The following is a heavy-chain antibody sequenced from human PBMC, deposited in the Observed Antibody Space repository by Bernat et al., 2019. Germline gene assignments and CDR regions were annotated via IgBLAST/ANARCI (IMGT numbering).Heavy chain of an antibody. Sequence: EVQLVESGGGLIQPGGSLRLSCAASGFTVSSNYMSWVRQAPGKGLEWVSVIYSGGSTYYADSVKGRFTISRDNSKNTLYLQMNNLRSEDTAVYYCARPITVTTDAFDIWGQGTMVTVSS. CDR2: IYSGGST. CDR1: GFTVSSNY. D-gene: IGHD4-17*01. V-gene: IGHV3-53*01. J-gene: IGHJ3*02. CDR3: ARPITVTTDAFDI.